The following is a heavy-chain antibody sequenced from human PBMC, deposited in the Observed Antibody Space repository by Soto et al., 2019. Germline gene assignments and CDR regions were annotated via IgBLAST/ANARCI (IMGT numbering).Heavy chain of an antibody. CDR1: GGTFSSYA. CDR2: IIPIFGTA. CDR3: ARDSGTTAPGKPPDWFDP. J-gene: IGHJ5*02. D-gene: IGHD1-7*01. V-gene: IGHV1-69*13. Sequence: SVKVSCKASGGTFSSYAISWVRQAPGQGLEWMGGIIPIFGTANYAQKFQGRVTITAGESTSTAYMELSSLRSEDTAVYYCARDSGTTAPGKPPDWFDPWGQGTLVTVSS.